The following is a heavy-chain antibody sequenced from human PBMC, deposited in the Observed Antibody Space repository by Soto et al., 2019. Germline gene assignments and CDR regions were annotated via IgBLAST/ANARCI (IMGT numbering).Heavy chain of an antibody. CDR1: VFTFISYA. J-gene: IGHJ5*02. D-gene: IGHD1-26*01. CDR3: AKEGELGNWFDP. V-gene: IGHV3-23*01. CDR2: ISGSGGST. Sequence: GWSLRLSCASSVFTFISYAMSWVRQAPGKGLEWVSAISGSGGSTYYADSVKGRFTISRDNSKNTLYLQMNSLRAEDTAVYYCAKEGELGNWFDPWGQGTLVTV.